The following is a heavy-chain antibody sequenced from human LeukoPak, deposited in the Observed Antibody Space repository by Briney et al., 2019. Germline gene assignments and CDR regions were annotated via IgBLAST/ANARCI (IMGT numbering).Heavy chain of an antibody. CDR1: GFTFSSYG. V-gene: IGHV3-30*02. CDR2: IRYDGSNK. CDR3: AKLTVVDTEIDY. D-gene: IGHD5-18*01. J-gene: IGHJ4*02. Sequence: GGSLRLSCAASGFTFSSYGMHWVRQAPGKGLEWVAFIRYDGSNKYYADSVKGRFTISRDNSKNTLYLQMNSLRAEDTAVYYCAKLTVVDTEIDYWGQGTLVTASS.